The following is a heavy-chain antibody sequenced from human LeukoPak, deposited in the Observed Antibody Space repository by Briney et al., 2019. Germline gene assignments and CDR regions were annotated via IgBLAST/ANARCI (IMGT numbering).Heavy chain of an antibody. CDR1: GESFSEYY. CDR2: INHSGGT. D-gene: IGHD5-12*01. CDR3: AFEGPVSGYAFDP. V-gene: IGHV4-34*01. Sequence: KTSETLSLTCAAYGESFSEYYWSWIRQPPGKGLEWIGQINHSGGTNYHPSLKTRVTISLDTSKNQVSLKLRSVTAADTAVYYCAFEGPVSGYAFDPWGQGALVAVSS. J-gene: IGHJ5*02.